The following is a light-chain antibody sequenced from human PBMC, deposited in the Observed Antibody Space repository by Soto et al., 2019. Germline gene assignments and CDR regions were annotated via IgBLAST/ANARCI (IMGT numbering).Light chain of an antibody. CDR3: IQTLQTPLT. CDR2: LGS. Sequence: DIVVTQSPLSLPVTPGEPASISCMSSQSLLNSNGYNYLDWYLQKPGQSPQLLIYLGSNRASGVPDRFSGSGSGTDFTLKISRVEAEDFGVYYCIQTLQTPLTFGGGTKVDIK. V-gene: IGKV2-28*01. CDR1: QSLLNSNGYNY. J-gene: IGKJ4*01.